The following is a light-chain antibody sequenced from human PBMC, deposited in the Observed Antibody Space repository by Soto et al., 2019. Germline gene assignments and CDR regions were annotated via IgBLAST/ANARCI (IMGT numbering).Light chain of an antibody. CDR1: SSNIGSNT. J-gene: IGLJ2*01. Sequence: QAVVTQPPSASGTPGQRVTISCSGSSSNIGSNTVNWYQQLPGTAPKLLIYNNTQRPSGVPDRFSGSKSGTSASLAISGLQSEDEADYYCAAWDDSLNGVIFGGGTKVTVL. V-gene: IGLV1-44*01. CDR2: NNT. CDR3: AAWDDSLNGVI.